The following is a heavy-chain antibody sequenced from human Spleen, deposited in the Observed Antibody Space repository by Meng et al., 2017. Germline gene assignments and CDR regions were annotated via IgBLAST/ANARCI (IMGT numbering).Heavy chain of an antibody. Sequence: GESLKISCVASGFTFSSYWMHWVRQDPGKGLVWVSRINTDGSTTSYADSVKGRFTISRDNAKNTLYLQMNSLRAEDTAVYYCARGKLGSYFYYYGTDVWGQGTTVTVSS. J-gene: IGHJ6*02. D-gene: IGHD2-15*01. CDR2: INTDGSTT. CDR3: ARGKLGSYFYYYGTDV. V-gene: IGHV3-74*01. CDR1: GFTFSSYW.